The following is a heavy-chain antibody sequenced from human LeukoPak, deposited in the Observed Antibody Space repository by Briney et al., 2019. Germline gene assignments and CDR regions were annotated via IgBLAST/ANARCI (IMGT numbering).Heavy chain of an antibody. V-gene: IGHV4-59*08. CDR1: GGSISSYY. Sequence: SETLSLTCTVSGGSISSYYCSWIRQPPGKGLEWIGYIYYSGSNNYNPSLKSRVTISVDTSKNQFSLKLSSVTAADTAVYYCARSPENWFDPWGQGTLVTVSS. CDR3: ARSPENWFDP. J-gene: IGHJ5*02. CDR2: IYYSGSN.